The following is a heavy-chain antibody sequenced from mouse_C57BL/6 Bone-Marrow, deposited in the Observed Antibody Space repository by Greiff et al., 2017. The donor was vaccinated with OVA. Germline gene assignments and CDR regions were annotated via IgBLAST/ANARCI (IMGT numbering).Heavy chain of an antibody. Sequence: QVQLQQPGAELVKPGASVKLSCKASGYTFTSYWMQWVKQRPGQGLEWIGEIDPSDSYTNYNQKFKGKATLTVDTSSSTAYMQLSSLTSEDSAVYYCATWDGGFDYWGQGTTLTVSS. V-gene: IGHV1-50*01. CDR2: IDPSDSYT. CDR1: GYTFTSYW. D-gene: IGHD4-1*01. CDR3: ATWDGGFDY. J-gene: IGHJ2*01.